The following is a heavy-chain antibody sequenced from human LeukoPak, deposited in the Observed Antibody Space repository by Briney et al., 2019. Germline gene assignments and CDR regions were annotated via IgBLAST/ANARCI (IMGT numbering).Heavy chain of an antibody. CDR3: TTDQSKDFWSGDRPNY. D-gene: IGHD3-3*01. CDR2: IKSKTDGGTT. V-gene: IGHV3-15*01. CDR1: GFTFSNAW. Sequence: GGSLRLSCAASGFTFSNAWMSWVRQAPGMGLEWVGRIKSKTDGGTTDYAAPVKGRFTISRDDSKNTLYLQMNSLKTEDTAVYYCTTDQSKDFWSGDRPNYWGQGTLVTVSS. J-gene: IGHJ4*02.